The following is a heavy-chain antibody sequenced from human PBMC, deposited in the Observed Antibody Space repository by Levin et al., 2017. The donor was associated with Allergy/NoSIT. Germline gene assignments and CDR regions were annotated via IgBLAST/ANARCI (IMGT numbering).Heavy chain of an antibody. CDR3: ARGPSSSWFGAFDI. Sequence: SQTLSLTCAVYGGSFSGYYWSWIRQPPGKGLEWIGEINHSGSTNYNPSLKSRVTISVDTSKNQFSLKLSSVTAADTAVYYCARGPSSSWFGAFDIWGQGTMVTVSS. V-gene: IGHV4-34*01. J-gene: IGHJ3*02. CDR2: INHSGST. CDR1: GGSFSGYY. D-gene: IGHD6-13*01.